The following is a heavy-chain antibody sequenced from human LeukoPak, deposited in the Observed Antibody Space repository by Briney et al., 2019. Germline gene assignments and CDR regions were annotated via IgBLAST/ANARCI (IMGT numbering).Heavy chain of an antibody. D-gene: IGHD1-26*01. CDR3: ARDSFSGSSLDY. CDR2: INWDGGST. J-gene: IGHJ4*02. V-gene: IGHV3-20*04. Sequence: GGSLRLSCAASGFTFDEYGMSWVRQAPGKGLEWVYSINWDGGSTAYADSVQGRFTISRDNAKNSLHLQVKSLRAEDTALYYCARDSFSGSSLDYWGQGTLVTVSS. CDR1: GFTFDEYG.